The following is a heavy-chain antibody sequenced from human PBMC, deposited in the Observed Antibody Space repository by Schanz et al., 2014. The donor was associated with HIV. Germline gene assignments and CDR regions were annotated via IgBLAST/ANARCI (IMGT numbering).Heavy chain of an antibody. CDR1: GFTFSSYS. CDR2: ISYTGTYM. D-gene: IGHD3-22*01. CDR3: AKDIFYDSSGLNPGWGSFDI. Sequence: EVQLVGSGGGLVKPGGSLRLSCAASGFTFSSYSMNWVRQAPGKGLEWVSSISYTGTYMYYADSVKGRFTISRDNAKNSLYLQMNSLRPEDTALYYCAKDIFYDSSGLNPGWGSFDIWGQGTLVTVSS. V-gene: IGHV3-21*04. J-gene: IGHJ3*02.